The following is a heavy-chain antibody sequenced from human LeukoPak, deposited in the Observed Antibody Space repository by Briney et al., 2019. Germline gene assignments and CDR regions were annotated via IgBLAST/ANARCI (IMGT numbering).Heavy chain of an antibody. CDR1: GFTFDSYW. J-gene: IGHJ4*02. CDR3: AKLNANSGRPRGGFDY. D-gene: IGHD3-22*01. V-gene: IGHV3-7*03. CDR2: IKQDGNEK. Sequence: PGGSLRLSCAASGFTFDSYWMSWVRQAPGKGLEWVANIKQDGNEKYYVDSVKGRFTISRDNTKNTLYLQMNNLRAEDRAIYYCAKLNANSGRPRGGFDYCGQGNLVTVSS.